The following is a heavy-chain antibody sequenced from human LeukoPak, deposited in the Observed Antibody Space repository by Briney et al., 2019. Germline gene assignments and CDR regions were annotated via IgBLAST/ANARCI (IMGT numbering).Heavy chain of an antibody. D-gene: IGHD4-17*01. V-gene: IGHV1-69*04. CDR3: ASTVTTPYNWFDP. J-gene: IGHJ5*02. CDR2: IIPILGIA. Sequence: SVKVSCKAXGGTFSSYAISWVRQAPGQGLEWMGRIIPILGIANYAQKFQGRVTITADKSTSTAYMELSSLRSEDTAVYYCASTVTTPYNWFDPWGQGTLVTVSS. CDR1: GGTFSSYA.